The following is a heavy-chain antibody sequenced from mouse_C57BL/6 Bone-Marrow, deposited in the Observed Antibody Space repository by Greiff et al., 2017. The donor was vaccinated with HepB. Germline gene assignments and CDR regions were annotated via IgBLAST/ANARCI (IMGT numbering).Heavy chain of an antibody. J-gene: IGHJ1*03. V-gene: IGHV3-8*01. CDR2: ISYNGST. D-gene: IGHD2-4*01. Sequence: VQLKESGPGLAKPSQTLSLTCSVTGYSITSDYWNWIRKFPGNKLEYMGYISYNGSTYYNPSLKSRISITLDTSTNQYYLQLNSVTTEDTATYYCARSPVYYDYDVGYFDVWGTGTTVTVSS. CDR1: GYSITSDY. CDR3: ARSPVYYDYDVGYFDV.